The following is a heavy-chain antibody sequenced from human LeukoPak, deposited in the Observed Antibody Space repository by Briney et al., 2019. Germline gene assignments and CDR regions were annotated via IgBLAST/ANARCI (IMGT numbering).Heavy chain of an antibody. CDR1: GYTFTTYA. V-gene: IGHV1-3*01. J-gene: IGHJ4*02. CDR3: ATSEEGR. CDR2: TNVGSGDT. Sequence: ASVKVSCKASGYTFTTYAIHWVRQGPGQRLEWMGWTNVGSGDTKYLQKFQGRVTITRDTSARTAYMELSRLRSEDTAVYYCATSEEGRWGQGTLVTVSS. D-gene: IGHD2-15*01.